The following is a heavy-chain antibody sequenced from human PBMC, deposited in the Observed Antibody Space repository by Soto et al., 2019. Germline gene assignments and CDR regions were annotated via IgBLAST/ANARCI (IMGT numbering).Heavy chain of an antibody. CDR2: IYWDDDK. J-gene: IGHJ5*02. V-gene: IGHV2-5*02. D-gene: IGHD3-10*01. CDR1: GFSLTTWGVG. Sequence: QITLKESGPPLVRPTQTLTLTCTFSGFSLTTWGVGVGWIRQPPGKALEWLALIYWDDDKRYSPSLKSRLTINKDTSKNQVVLTMTNMDPVDTATYYCAHRREIYGAGSYYVDPWGQGTLVTVSS. CDR3: AHRREIYGAGSYYVDP.